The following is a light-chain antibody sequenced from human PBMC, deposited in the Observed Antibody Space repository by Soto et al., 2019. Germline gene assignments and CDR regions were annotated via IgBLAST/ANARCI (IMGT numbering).Light chain of an antibody. V-gene: IGKV3-20*01. J-gene: IGKJ3*01. CDR2: GAS. CDR3: QQFGSYT. Sequence: EIVLTQSPGTLSLSPGERATLSCRASQSVSSSYLAWYQQKPGQAPRLLIYGASSRATSIPDRFSGSGSGTDFAITISRLVPEDFAVYYCQQFGSYTFGTGTKVDIK. CDR1: QSVSSSY.